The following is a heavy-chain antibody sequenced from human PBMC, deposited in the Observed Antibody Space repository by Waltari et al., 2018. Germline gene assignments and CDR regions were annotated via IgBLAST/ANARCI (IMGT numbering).Heavy chain of an antibody. CDR2: VNNDGSDT. J-gene: IGHJ5*01. Sequence: EQVVESGVGLVHPGWSLRLSCGASGSTFVRYWMHLVRQVPGKGRVWVSRVNNDGSDTIYADFVKGRFTISRDNAKNTVYLQMNSLRVDDTAIYYCVRDRPHNWFDPWGQGTLVTVSS. CDR3: VRDRPHNWFDP. V-gene: IGHV3-74*01. CDR1: GSTFVRYW.